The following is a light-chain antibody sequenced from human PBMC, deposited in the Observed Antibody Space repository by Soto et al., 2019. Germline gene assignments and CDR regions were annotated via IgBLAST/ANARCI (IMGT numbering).Light chain of an antibody. CDR3: MQALQTRT. Sequence: DIVRTHPPVSRPVSPGEPASISSRSSQVLLHSNGNNYLDWYLQKPGQSPQLLIYLGSNRASGVPDRFSGSGSGTDFTLKISRVEAEDVGVYYCMQALQTRTFGQGTKVDIK. V-gene: IGKV2-28*01. CDR2: LGS. J-gene: IGKJ1*01. CDR1: QVLLHSNGNNY.